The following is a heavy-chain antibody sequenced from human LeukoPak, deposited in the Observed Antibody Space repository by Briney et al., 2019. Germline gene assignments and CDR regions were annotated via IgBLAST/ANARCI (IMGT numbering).Heavy chain of an antibody. CDR3: TTGYSYGYIYYYYYMDV. J-gene: IGHJ6*03. D-gene: IGHD5-18*01. Sequence: GGSLRLSCAASGFTFSNAWMSWVRQAPGKGLEWVGRIKSKTDGGTTDYAAPVKGRFIISRDDSKNTLYLQMNSLKTEDTAVYYCTTGYSYGYIYYYYYMDVWGKGTTVTVSS. CDR1: GFTFSNAW. V-gene: IGHV3-15*01. CDR2: IKSKTDGGTT.